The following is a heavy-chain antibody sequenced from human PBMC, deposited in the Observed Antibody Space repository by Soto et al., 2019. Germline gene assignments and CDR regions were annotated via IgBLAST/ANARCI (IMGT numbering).Heavy chain of an antibody. Sequence: QLLESGGGLVQPGGSRRLSCAASGFNFGDYTMTWVRQAPGKGLVWISTISGGGGNSYYADVVKDRFTITRDTSKNTLYLQMNSLKAEDTALYFCPKETFGVGWTLDFWGQGTLVTVSS. CDR2: ISGGGGNS. CDR1: GFNFGDYT. V-gene: IGHV3-23*01. CDR3: PKETFGVGWTLDF. D-gene: IGHD6-19*01. J-gene: IGHJ4*02.